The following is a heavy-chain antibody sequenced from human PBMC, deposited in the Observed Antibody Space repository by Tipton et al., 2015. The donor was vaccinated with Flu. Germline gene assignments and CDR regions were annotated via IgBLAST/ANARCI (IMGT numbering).Heavy chain of an antibody. CDR2: IYPGDSDT. CDR3: ARAQYDGDKFEFSYGMDV. V-gene: IGHV5-51*01. J-gene: IGHJ6*02. CDR1: GYSFTSYW. D-gene: IGHD5-24*01. Sequence: QLVQSGAEVKKPGESLKISCKGSGYSFTSYWIAWVRQMPGKGLECMGIIYPGDSDTRYSPSLQGQVTISADKSITTAYLKWSSLKASDTAMYYCARAQYDGDKFEFSYGMDVWGQGTTVSVSS.